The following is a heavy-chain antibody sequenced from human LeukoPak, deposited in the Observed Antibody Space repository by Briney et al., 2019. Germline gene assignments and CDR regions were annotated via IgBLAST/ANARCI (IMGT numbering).Heavy chain of an antibody. CDR3: ARDSGSASYSEY. Sequence: PGGSLRLSCAASGFTFSRDWMHWVRQGPGKGLLWVSRINPDGSATSHADPVKGRFTISRDNAKNTLYLQMNSLRAEDTAVYFCARDSGSASYSEYWGLGTLVTVSS. D-gene: IGHD3-10*01. CDR1: GFTFSRDW. CDR2: INPDGSAT. V-gene: IGHV3-74*01. J-gene: IGHJ4*02.